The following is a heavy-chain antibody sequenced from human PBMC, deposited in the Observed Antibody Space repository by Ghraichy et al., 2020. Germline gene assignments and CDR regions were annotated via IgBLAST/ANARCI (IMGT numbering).Heavy chain of an antibody. CDR2: IYSGGST. CDR3: ARGTYDSSGLNWFDP. D-gene: IGHD3-22*01. V-gene: IGHV3-53*04. J-gene: IGHJ5*02. Sequence: GGSLRLSCAASGFTVSTNYMSWVRQAPGKGLEWVSVIYSGGSTYYADSVKGRFTISRHNSKNTLYLQMNSLRAEDTAVYYCARGTYDSSGLNWFDPWGQGTLVTVSS. CDR1: GFTVSTNY.